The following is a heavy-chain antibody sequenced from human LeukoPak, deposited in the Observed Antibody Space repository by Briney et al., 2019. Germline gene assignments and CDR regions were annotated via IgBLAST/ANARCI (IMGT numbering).Heavy chain of an antibody. CDR3: ARELPPYD. CDR2: INPNSGST. D-gene: IGHD3-16*01. CDR1: GYTFTSYG. J-gene: IGHJ4*02. V-gene: IGHV1-46*01. Sequence: SVKVSCKASGYTFTSYGISWVRQAPGQGLEWMGKINPNSGSTNYAQIFQGRVTMTRDTSTSTVYMELSSLRSEDTAVYYCARELPPYDWGQGTLVTVSS.